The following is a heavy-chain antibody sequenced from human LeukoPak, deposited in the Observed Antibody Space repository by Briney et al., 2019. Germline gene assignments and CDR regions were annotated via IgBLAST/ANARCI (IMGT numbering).Heavy chain of an antibody. J-gene: IGHJ4*02. D-gene: IGHD3-22*01. CDR2: IKQDGSEK. Sequence: GGSLRLSCAASGFTFSRYWMSWVRQAPGKGLEWVANIKQDGSEKYYVDSVKGRFTISRDNAKNSLYLQMNSLRAEDTAVYYCARRPVVHYYDSSGYHDYWGQGTLVTVSS. CDR1: GFTFSRYW. V-gene: IGHV3-7*01. CDR3: ARRPVVHYYDSSGYHDY.